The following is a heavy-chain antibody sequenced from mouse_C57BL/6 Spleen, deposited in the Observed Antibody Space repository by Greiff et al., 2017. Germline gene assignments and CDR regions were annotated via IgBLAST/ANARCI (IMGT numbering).Heavy chain of an antibody. CDR3: ARDIALGGGYFDY. D-gene: IGHD2-12*01. CDR1: GFTFSSYA. V-gene: IGHV5-4*01. J-gene: IGHJ2*01. CDR2: ISDGGSYT. Sequence: EVQGVESGGGLVKPGGSLKLSCAASGFTFSSYAMSWVRQTPEKRLEWVATISDGGSYTYYPDNVKGRFTISSDDAKNNLYLQMSHLKSEDTAMYYWARDIALGGGYFDYWGQGTTLTVSS.